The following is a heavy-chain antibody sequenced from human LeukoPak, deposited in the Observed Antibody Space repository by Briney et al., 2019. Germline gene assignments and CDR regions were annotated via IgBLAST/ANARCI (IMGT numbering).Heavy chain of an antibody. CDR2: TYYRSRRFN. D-gene: IGHD6-19*01. CDR3: ARHGPWMGVAGHFDY. Sequence: SQTLSLTCAISGDSVSINSDVWNWIRQSPSRGLEWLGRTYYRSRRFNDYAVSVKGRITINPDTSKNQFSLKLSSVTAADTAVYYCARHGPWMGVAGHFDYWGQGTLVTVSS. CDR1: GDSVSINSDV. V-gene: IGHV6-1*01. J-gene: IGHJ4*02.